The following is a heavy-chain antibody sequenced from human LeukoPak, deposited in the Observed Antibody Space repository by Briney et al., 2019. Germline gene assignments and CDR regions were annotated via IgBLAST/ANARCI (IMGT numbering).Heavy chain of an antibody. CDR1: GGSISSYD. D-gene: IGHD1-14*01. Sequence: SETLSLTCTVSGGSISSYDCSWIRQPPGKRLEWIGYIYYSGSTNYNPSLKSRVTISVDTSKNQFSLKLSSVTAADTAVYYCARRGIEGFDYWGQGTLVTVSS. V-gene: IGHV4-59*08. J-gene: IGHJ4*02. CDR3: ARRGIEGFDY. CDR2: IYYSGST.